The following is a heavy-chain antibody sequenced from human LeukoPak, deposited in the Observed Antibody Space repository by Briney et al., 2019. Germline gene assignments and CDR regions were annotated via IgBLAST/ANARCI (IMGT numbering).Heavy chain of an antibody. D-gene: IGHD3-22*01. CDR3: ARVPYYYDSSGETPDAFDI. Sequence: ASVKVSCKASGYTLTSYYLHWVRQAPGQGLEWMGIINPSGGSTSYAQKFQGRVTMTRDTSTSTVYMELSSLRSEDTAVYYCARVPYYYDSSGETPDAFDIWGQGTMVTVSS. CDR1: GYTLTSYY. CDR2: INPSGGST. J-gene: IGHJ3*02. V-gene: IGHV1-46*01.